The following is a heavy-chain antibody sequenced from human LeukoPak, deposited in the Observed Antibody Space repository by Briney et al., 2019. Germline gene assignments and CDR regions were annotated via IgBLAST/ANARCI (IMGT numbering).Heavy chain of an antibody. J-gene: IGHJ4*02. CDR3: ARAPWGVDTDYYFDY. V-gene: IGHV3-21*01. CDR1: GFTFSSYR. Sequence: GGSLRLSCAASGFTFSSYRMNWVRQAPGKGLEWVSSISSSSSSYIYYADSVKGRFTISRDNAKNSLYLQMNSLRAEDTAVYYCARAPWGVDTDYYFDYWGQGTLVTVSS. D-gene: IGHD5-18*01. CDR2: ISSSSSSYI.